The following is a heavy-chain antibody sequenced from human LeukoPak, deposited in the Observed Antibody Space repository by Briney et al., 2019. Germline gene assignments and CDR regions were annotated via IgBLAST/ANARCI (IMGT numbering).Heavy chain of an antibody. CDR2: ISGGGGST. V-gene: IGHV3-23*01. CDR3: AKGGKWDVTPFDY. CDR1: GFTFRSYA. Sequence: GGSLRLSCAVSGFTFRSYAMGWVRQAPGKGLEWVSAISGGGGSTYYADSVKGRSTISRDNSKNTLYLQVNSPRAEDTAVYYCAKGGKWDVTPFDYWGQGTLVTVSS. D-gene: IGHD1-26*01. J-gene: IGHJ4*02.